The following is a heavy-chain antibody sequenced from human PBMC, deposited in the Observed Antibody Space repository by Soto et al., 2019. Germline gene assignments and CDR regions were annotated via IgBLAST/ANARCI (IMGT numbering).Heavy chain of an antibody. D-gene: IGHD3-3*01. Sequence: PLETLSHTCTVSDGSISSWEYYWIWIRQHPGKGLEWSGYIYYSGSTYYNPSLKSRVTISVDTSKNQFSLKLTSVTAADTAVYYCARVLGNYGRYMDVWGKGTPATVSS. CDR1: DGSISSWEYY. V-gene: IGHV4-31*03. CDR3: ARVLGNYGRYMDV. CDR2: IYYSGST. J-gene: IGHJ6*03.